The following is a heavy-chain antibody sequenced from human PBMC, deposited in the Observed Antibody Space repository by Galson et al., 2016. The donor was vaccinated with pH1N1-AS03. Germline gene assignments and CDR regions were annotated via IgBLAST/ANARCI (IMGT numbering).Heavy chain of an antibody. CDR2: TNYRSRWYN. D-gene: IGHD6-13*01. CDR3: ARDSWKEVKRDGFEV. CDR1: GDSVSSNVAS. Sequence: CAISGDSVSSNVASWNWIRQSPSRGLEWLGKTNYRSRWYNEYGPSVKSRININPDTSKNQVSLHLYSVTPEDAGVYFCARDSWKEVKRDGFEVWGHGTMVTVSS. V-gene: IGHV6-1*01. J-gene: IGHJ3*01.